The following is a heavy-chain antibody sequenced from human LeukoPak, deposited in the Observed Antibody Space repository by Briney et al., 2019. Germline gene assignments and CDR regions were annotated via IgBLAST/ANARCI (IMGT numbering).Heavy chain of an antibody. CDR1: GYTFTGYY. J-gene: IGHJ3*02. V-gene: IGHV1-2*02. Sequence: ASVKVSCKASGYTFTGYYMHWVRQAPGQGLEWMGWINPNSGGTNYAQKFQGRVTMTRDTSISTAYMELSRPRSDDTAVYYCARGSYYDLGDDAFDIWGQGTMVTVSS. CDR2: INPNSGGT. CDR3: ARGSYYDLGDDAFDI. D-gene: IGHD3-22*01.